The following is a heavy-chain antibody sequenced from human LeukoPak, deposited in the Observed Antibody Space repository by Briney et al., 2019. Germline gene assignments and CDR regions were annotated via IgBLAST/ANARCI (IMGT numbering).Heavy chain of an antibody. V-gene: IGHV3-23*01. CDR3: AKDQGYGDYAHYYYGMDV. J-gene: IGHJ6*02. D-gene: IGHD4-17*01. CDR2: ISGSGGST. Sequence: GGSLRLSCAASGFTFSIYAMSWVRQAPGKGLEWVSAISGSGGSTYYADSVKGRFTISRDNSKNTLYLQMNSLRAEDTAVYYCAKDQGYGDYAHYYYGMDVWGQGTTVTVSS. CDR1: GFTFSIYA.